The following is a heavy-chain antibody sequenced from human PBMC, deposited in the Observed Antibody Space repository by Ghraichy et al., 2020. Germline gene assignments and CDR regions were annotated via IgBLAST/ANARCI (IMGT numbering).Heavy chain of an antibody. D-gene: IGHD3-3*01. V-gene: IGHV4-4*09. J-gene: IGHJ5*02. CDR2: IYTSGCT. Sequence: SQTLSLTCTVSGGSISSYYWSWIRQPPGKGLEWIGYIYTSGCTNYNPSLKSRVTISVDTSKNQFSLKLSSVTAADTAVYYCARHRNYDFWSGYFWWFDPWGPGTLVTVSS. CDR3: ARHRNYDFWSGYFWWFDP. CDR1: GGSISSYY.